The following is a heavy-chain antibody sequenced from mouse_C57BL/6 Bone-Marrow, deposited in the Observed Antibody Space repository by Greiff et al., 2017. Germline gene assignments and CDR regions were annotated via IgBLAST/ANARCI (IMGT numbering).Heavy chain of an antibody. CDR2: IDPEDGET. D-gene: IGHD1-1*01. J-gene: IGHJ3*01. Sequence: EVQLQESGAELVKPGASVKLSCTASGFNINDYYMHWVKQRTEQGLEWIGRIDPEDGETKYAPKFQGKATITADTSSNTAYLQLSSLASADTAVYSCASEYYCSSQFAYWGQGTLVTVSA. V-gene: IGHV14-2*01. CDR3: ASEYYCSSQFAY. CDR1: GFNINDYY.